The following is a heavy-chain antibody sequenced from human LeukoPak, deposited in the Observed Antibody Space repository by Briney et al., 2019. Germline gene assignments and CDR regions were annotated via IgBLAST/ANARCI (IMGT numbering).Heavy chain of an antibody. Sequence: PGGSLRLSCAASGFTFSNYNMNWVRQAPGKGLEWVSGISGSGAGTYYADSVKGRFTISRDNSKNTLYLQMNSLRAEDAAVYYCAKAGSIRFDYWGQGTLVTVSS. CDR1: GFTFSNYN. V-gene: IGHV3-23*01. J-gene: IGHJ4*02. CDR2: ISGSGAGT. CDR3: AKAGSIRFDY. D-gene: IGHD1-26*01.